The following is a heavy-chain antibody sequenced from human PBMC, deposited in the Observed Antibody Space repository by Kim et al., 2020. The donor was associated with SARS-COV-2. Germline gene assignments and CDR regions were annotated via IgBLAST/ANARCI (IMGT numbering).Heavy chain of an antibody. Sequence: GGSLRLSCAASGFPFGDYAMHWVRQAPGKGLEWVSGMTWNSVTMLYADSVKGRFTISRDNAKNSLYLQMNSLRAEDTAFYYCTKRPLGDGQYYFDSWGQGTLVTVSS. CDR2: MTWNSVTM. J-gene: IGHJ4*02. CDR1: GFPFGDYA. CDR3: TKRPLGDGQYYFDS. V-gene: IGHV3-9*01.